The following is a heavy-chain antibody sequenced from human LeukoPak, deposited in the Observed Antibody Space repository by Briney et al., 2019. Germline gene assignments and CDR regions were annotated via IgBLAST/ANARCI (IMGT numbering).Heavy chain of an antibody. CDR2: MNPDSGNT. Sequence: VASVKVSCKASEYTFNIYDINWVRQATGQGLEWMGWMNPDSGNTGFAQKFQGRATMTSNTSITTAYMELSSLRSEDTAVYYCAVHLPGDYLDRWGQGTLVTVSS. CDR1: EYTFNIYD. J-gene: IGHJ4*02. CDR3: AVHLPGDYLDR. V-gene: IGHV1-8*01.